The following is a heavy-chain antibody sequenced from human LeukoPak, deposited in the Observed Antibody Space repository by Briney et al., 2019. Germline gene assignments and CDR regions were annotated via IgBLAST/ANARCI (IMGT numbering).Heavy chain of an antibody. Sequence: SETLSLTCTVSGGSISSGDYYWRWIRQPPGKGLERIGYIYYSGSTYYNPSLESRLTISVDTSKNQFSLKLSSVTAADTAVYYCARGTVVTDAFDIWGQGTMVTVSS. CDR3: ARGTVVTDAFDI. CDR2: IYYSGST. J-gene: IGHJ3*02. V-gene: IGHV4-30-4*01. D-gene: IGHD4-23*01. CDR1: GGSISSGDYY.